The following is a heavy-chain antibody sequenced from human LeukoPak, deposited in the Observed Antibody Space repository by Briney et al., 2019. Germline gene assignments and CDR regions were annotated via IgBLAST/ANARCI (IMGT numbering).Heavy chain of an antibody. Sequence: SETLSLTCTVSGGSISSGSYYWSWIRQPAGKGLEWVVRIYTSGSTNYNPSLKSRVTISVDTSKNQFSLKVNSVTAADTAVYYCATGMGYSGNSALDYWGQGTLVTVSS. D-gene: IGHD4-23*01. J-gene: IGHJ4*02. CDR2: IYTSGST. CDR1: GGSISSGSYY. V-gene: IGHV4-61*02. CDR3: ATGMGYSGNSALDY.